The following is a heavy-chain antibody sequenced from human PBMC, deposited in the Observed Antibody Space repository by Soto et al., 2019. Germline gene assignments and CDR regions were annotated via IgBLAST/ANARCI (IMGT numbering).Heavy chain of an antibody. CDR3: ASTVYCSSTSCYSTPYYYYGMDG. CDR2: IIPILGIA. CDR1: GGTFSSYT. J-gene: IGHJ6*02. D-gene: IGHD2-2*01. V-gene: IGHV1-69*02. Sequence: QVQLVQSGAEVKKPGSSVKVSCKASGGTFSSYTISWVRQAPGQGLEWMGRIIPILGIANYAQKFQGRVTITADKATSTAYMELSRLRSEDTAVYYCASTVYCSSTSCYSTPYYYYGMDGWGQGTTVPVSS.